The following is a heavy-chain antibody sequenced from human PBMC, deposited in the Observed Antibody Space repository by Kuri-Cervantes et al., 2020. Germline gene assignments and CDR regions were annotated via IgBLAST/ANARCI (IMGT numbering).Heavy chain of an antibody. Sequence: GGSLRLSCAASGFTFSSYGMHWVRQIPGKGLEWVAFLQYDGNNRNYADSVKGRFTISRDNSKNMLYLQMNSLRDEDTAVYFCAKDRGSSVFVEHMDYWGQGSLVTVSS. CDR3: AKDRGSSVFVEHMDY. J-gene: IGHJ4*02. D-gene: IGHD5/OR15-5a*01. V-gene: IGHV3-30*02. CDR1: GFTFSSYG. CDR2: LQYDGNNR.